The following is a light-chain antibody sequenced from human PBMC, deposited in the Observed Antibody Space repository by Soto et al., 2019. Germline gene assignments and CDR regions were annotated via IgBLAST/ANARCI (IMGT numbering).Light chain of an antibody. Sequence: IQVTQSPSTLSGSAGDRVTLTCRASQTISSWLAWYQQKPGKAPKLLIYKASTLTSGVPARFSGSGSGTEFTLTICSLQPDDFAIYYCQHYTSYPEAFGEGTKVDIK. CDR2: KAS. V-gene: IGKV1-5*03. CDR3: QHYTSYPEA. CDR1: QTISSW. J-gene: IGKJ1*01.